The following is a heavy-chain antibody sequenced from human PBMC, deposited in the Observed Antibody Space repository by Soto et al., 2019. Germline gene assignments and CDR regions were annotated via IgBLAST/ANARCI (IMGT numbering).Heavy chain of an antibody. V-gene: IGHV1-18*04. CDR2: VTPYKADT. Sequence: QAQLVQSGAEVKKSGASVRVSCKASGYTLTNYGVTWVRQAPGQGLEWLGRVTPYKADTNYAQNLQGRVTMATDTTTNTAYLELRSLRSEDTAVYFCATDGPSNSGNLYAFDIWGQGTMVTVSA. CDR1: GYTLTNYG. J-gene: IGHJ3*02. CDR3: ATDGPSNSGNLYAFDI. D-gene: IGHD5-12*01.